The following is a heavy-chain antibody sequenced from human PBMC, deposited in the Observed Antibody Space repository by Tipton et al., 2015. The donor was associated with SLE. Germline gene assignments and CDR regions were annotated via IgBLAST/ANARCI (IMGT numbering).Heavy chain of an antibody. CDR1: GFTFSSYA. D-gene: IGHD6-13*01. CDR2: ISGSGGST. CDR3: AKVLSGIAAAHNHYYYGMDV. J-gene: IGHJ6*02. Sequence: GSLRLSCAASGFTFSSYAMSWVRQAPGKGLEWVSAISGSGGSTYYADSVKGRFTISRDNSKNTLYLQMNSLRAEDTAVYYCAKVLSGIAAAHNHYYYGMDVWGQGTTVTVSS. V-gene: IGHV3-23*01.